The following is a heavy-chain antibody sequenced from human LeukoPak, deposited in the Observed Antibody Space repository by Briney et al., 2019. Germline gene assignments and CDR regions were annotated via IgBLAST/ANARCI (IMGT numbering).Heavy chain of an antibody. D-gene: IGHD3/OR15-3a*01. CDR2: VRSDNGRT. CDR1: GFTFSSYA. J-gene: IGHJ4*02. V-gene: IGHV3-23*01. Sequence: GGSLRLSCAASGFTFSSYAMSWVRQAPGKGLEWVSAVRSDNGRTHYADSMKGRFTISRDNGKSSLYLQMNSLRAEDTALYYCATSYDMGWLIGYWGQGTLVTVSS. CDR3: ATSYDMGWLIGY.